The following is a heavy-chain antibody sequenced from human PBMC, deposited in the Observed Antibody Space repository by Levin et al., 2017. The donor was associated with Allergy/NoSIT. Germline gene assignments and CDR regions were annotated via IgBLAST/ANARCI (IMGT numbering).Heavy chain of an antibody. CDR1: GFTFNNAW. D-gene: IGHD5-18*01. V-gene: IGHV3-15*01. J-gene: IGHJ3*01. CDR2: IKAKANGGTT. Sequence: NPGGSLRLSCAASGFTFNNAWMSWVRQTPGKGLEWVGRIKAKANGGTTDYGAPVSGRFTISRDDSKNSLYLQMNSLETEDTAVYYCVTKGYTYGYHAIGLWGQGTKVTVSA. CDR3: VTKGYTYGYHAIGL.